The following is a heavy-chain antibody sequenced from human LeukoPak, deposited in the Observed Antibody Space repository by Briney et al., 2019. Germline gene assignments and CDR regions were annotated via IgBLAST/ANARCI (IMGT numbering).Heavy chain of an antibody. CDR1: GFSFRSSG. Sequence: PGGSLRLSCAASGFSFRSSGMHWVRQAPGKGLEWLTFVRYDEKNKYYSSSVKGRFTVSRDNSKNTLYLQMNSLRAEDTAVYYCAKDDELWPGDAFDIWGQGTMVTVSS. CDR2: VRYDEKNK. J-gene: IGHJ3*02. CDR3: AKDDELWPGDAFDI. V-gene: IGHV3-30*02. D-gene: IGHD5-18*01.